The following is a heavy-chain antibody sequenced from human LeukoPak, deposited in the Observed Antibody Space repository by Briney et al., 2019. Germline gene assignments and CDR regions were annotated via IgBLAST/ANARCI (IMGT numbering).Heavy chain of an antibody. CDR2: INGSGGST. Sequence: GGSLRLSCAASGFTFSSYAMSWVRQAPGKGLEWVSGINGSGGSTYYADSVKGRFTISRDNSKNTLYLQMNSLRAEDTAVYYCAKSYYYGSGSYYNGAPFDYWGQGTLVTVSS. D-gene: IGHD3-10*01. V-gene: IGHV3-23*01. CDR3: AKSYYYGSGSYYNGAPFDY. J-gene: IGHJ4*02. CDR1: GFTFSSYA.